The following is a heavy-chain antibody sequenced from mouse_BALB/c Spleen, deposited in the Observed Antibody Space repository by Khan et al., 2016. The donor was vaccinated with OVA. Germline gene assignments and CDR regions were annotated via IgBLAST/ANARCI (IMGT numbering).Heavy chain of an antibody. CDR1: GFTFSSYA. V-gene: IGHV5-9-3*01. CDR3: ARQGGIYDGPFDY. CDR2: ISSGGSYT. D-gene: IGHD2-3*01. J-gene: IGHJ2*01. Sequence: EVELVESGGGLVKPGGSLKLSCAASGFTFSSYAMSWVRQTPEKRLEWVATISSGGSYTYYPDSVKGRFTISRDNAKNTLYLQMSSLRSEETAMYYCARQGGIYDGPFDYWGQGTTLPVSS.